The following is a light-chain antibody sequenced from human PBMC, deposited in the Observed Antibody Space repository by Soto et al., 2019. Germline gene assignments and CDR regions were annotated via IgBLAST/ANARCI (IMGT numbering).Light chain of an antibody. CDR3: QQYGTLPTT. V-gene: IGKV3-20*01. Sequence: EIVLTQSPGTLSLSPGERATLSCRASQSVSSSLAWYQQKPGQAPRLVIYGASSRATGIPDRFSGSGSGTDFTLTISRLEPEDFAVYYCQQYGTLPTTFGPGTKVDVK. J-gene: IGKJ3*01. CDR2: GAS. CDR1: QSVSSS.